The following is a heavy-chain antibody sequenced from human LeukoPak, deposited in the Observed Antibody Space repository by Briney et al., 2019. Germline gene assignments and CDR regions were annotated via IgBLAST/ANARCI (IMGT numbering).Heavy chain of an antibody. CDR3: TGNYYGSGSYADFDY. D-gene: IGHD3-10*01. V-gene: IGHV3-74*01. CDR2: INSDGSST. J-gene: IGHJ4*02. Sequence: SGGSLRLSCAASGFTFSSYWMHWVRQAPGKGLVWVSRINSDGSSTSYADSVKGRFTISRDNSKNTLYLQMNSLRAEDTAVYYCTGNYYGSGSYADFDYWGQGTLVTVS. CDR1: GFTFSSYW.